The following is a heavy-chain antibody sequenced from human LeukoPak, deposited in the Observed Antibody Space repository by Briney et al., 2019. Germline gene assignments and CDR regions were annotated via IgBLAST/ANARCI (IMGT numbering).Heavy chain of an antibody. D-gene: IGHD2-2*01. V-gene: IGHV2-70*11. CDR2: IDWDDDK. J-gene: IGHJ4*02. CDR1: GFSFTNNGLC. Sequence: SGPALVKPTQTLTLTCTFSGFSFTNNGLCVTWIRQPPGKALEWLARIDWDDDKYYSASLTTRLTISKDTSKNQVVLTLTNMDPVDTATYYCARIRGTYCSSTTCSFEDFWGQGTLVTVSS. CDR3: ARIRGTYCSSTTCSFEDF.